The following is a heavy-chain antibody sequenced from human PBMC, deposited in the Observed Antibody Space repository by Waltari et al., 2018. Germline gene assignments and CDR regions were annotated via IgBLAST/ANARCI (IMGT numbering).Heavy chain of an antibody. CDR2: IKQDGSVK. CDR3: VRGGGSFDI. CDR1: GLTLSYFW. Sequence: EVQLVESGGDLVQPGGSLRLSCAASGLTLSYFWMSWVRQTPGKGMEGVANIKQDGSVKYYVDSVKGRFTISRDNAKNSLYLQMNSLRVDDTAMYYCVRGGGSFDIWGQGTMVTVSS. J-gene: IGHJ3*02. V-gene: IGHV3-7*01. D-gene: IGHD1-26*01.